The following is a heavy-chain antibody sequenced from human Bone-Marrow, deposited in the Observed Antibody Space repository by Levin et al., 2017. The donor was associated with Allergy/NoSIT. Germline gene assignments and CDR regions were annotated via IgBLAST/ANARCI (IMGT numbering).Heavy chain of an antibody. CDR3: ARGHFPYYYYGTDV. Sequence: GESLKISCKASGYTFTTYGLTWVRQAPGQGLEWMGWVSAYSGNTNYALNLQDRGTITTDTATNTAYMELTSLRSDDTAIYYCARGHFPYYYYGTDVWGQGTTVVVSS. V-gene: IGHV1-18*01. CDR1: GYTFTTYG. CDR2: VSAYSGNT. J-gene: IGHJ6*02.